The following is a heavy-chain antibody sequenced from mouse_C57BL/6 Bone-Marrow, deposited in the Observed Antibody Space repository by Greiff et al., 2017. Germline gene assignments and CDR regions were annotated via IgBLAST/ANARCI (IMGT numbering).Heavy chain of an antibody. J-gene: IGHJ4*01. CDR1: GYTFTDYN. CDR2: INPNNGGT. CDR3: ANDLLWLRRYYYAMDY. V-gene: IGHV1-22*01. Sequence: VQLQQSGPELVKPGASVKMSCKASGYTFTDYNMHWVKQSHGKSLEWIGYINPNNGGTSYNQKFKGKATLTVNKSYSTAYMELRSLTSEDSAVYYCANDLLWLRRYYYAMDYWGQGTTVTVSS. D-gene: IGHD2-2*01.